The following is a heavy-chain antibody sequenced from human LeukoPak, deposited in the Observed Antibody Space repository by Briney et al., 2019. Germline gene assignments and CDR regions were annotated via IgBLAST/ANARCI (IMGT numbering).Heavy chain of an antibody. V-gene: IGHV3-23*01. J-gene: IGHJ4*02. D-gene: IGHD1-26*01. CDR3: AKNVGSGSYSYYFDY. CDR1: GFTFSSYA. Sequence: GGSLRLSCAASGFTFSSYAMSWVRQAPGKGLDWISDISGSGGSTYYADSGKGRFTISRDNSKNTMYLQMNSLRAEDTAVYYCAKNVGSGSYSYYFDYWGQGTLVTVSS. CDR2: ISGSGGST.